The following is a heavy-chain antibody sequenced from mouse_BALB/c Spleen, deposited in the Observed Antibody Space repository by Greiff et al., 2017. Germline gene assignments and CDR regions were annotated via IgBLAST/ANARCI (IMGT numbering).Heavy chain of an antibody. CDR2: ISSGGSYT. J-gene: IGHJ3*01. V-gene: IGHV5-9-4*01. CDR1: GFTFSSYA. CDR3: ARDGLYYDYDAPY. D-gene: IGHD2-4*01. Sequence: EVMLVESGGGLVKPGGSLKLSCAASGFTFSSYAMSWVRQSPEKRLEWVAEISSGGSYTYYPDTVTGRFTISRDNAKNTLYLEMSSLRSEDTAMYYCARDGLYYDYDAPYWGQGTLVTVSA.